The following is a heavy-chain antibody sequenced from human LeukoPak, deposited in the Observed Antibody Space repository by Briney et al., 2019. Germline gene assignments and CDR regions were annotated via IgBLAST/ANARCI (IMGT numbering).Heavy chain of an antibody. CDR3: ARVPGPYTTSRFDY. Sequence: ASVKVSCKTSGYTFGGYYLHWVRQAPGQGPEWMGRIDPTSGGTHYAQKFQGRVTVTRGTSTSTVYMELSGLRSDDTAVYYCARVPGPYTTSRFDYWGQGTLVTVSS. CDR2: IDPTSGGT. CDR1: GYTFGGYY. V-gene: IGHV1-2*02. D-gene: IGHD2-2*02. J-gene: IGHJ4*02.